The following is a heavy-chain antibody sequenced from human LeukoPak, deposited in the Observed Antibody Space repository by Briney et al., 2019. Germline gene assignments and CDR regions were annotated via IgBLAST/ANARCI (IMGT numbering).Heavy chain of an antibody. Sequence: SETLSLTCTVSGGSISSSSYYWSWIRQHPEKGLEWIGFIHYSGSTYYSPSLESRTTISVDTSKHQFSLKLSAVTAADTAVYFCARTSGDSSSWRNTNWFDPWGQGTLVTVSS. J-gene: IGHJ5*02. V-gene: IGHV4-31*03. CDR2: IHYSGST. D-gene: IGHD6-13*01. CDR1: GGSISSSSYY. CDR3: ARTSGDSSSWRNTNWFDP.